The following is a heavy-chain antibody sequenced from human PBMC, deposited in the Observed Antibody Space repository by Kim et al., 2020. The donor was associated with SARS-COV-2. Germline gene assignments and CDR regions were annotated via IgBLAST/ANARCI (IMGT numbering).Heavy chain of an antibody. CDR3: AKGRAGVVAAGLAA. D-gene: IGHD2-15*01. CDR2: ISYDGSNK. J-gene: IGHJ5*02. CDR1: GFTFSSYG. V-gene: IGHV3-30*18. Sequence: GGSLRLSCAASGFTFSSYGMHWVRQAPGKGLEWVAVISYDGSNKYYADSVKGRFTISRDNSKNTLYLQMNSLRAEDTAVYYCAKGRAGVVAAGLAAWGQGTLVTVSS.